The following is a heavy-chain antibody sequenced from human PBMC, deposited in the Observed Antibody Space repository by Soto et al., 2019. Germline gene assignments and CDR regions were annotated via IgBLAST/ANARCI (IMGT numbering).Heavy chain of an antibody. CDR3: ARVQDYDILTGYFYYYYFGMDV. Sequence: SETLSLTCAVYGGSFSGYYWSWIRQPPGKGLEWIGEINHSGSTNYNPSLKSRVTISVDTSKNQFSLKLSSVTAADTAVYYCARVQDYDILTGYFYYYYFGMDVWGQGTTVT. J-gene: IGHJ6*02. CDR1: GGSFSGYY. V-gene: IGHV4-34*01. D-gene: IGHD3-9*01. CDR2: INHSGST.